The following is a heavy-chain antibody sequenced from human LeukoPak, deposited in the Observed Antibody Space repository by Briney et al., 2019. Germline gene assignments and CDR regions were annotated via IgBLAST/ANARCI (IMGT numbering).Heavy chain of an antibody. J-gene: IGHJ4*02. CDR2: ICSSGNS. CDR1: DGSISSYC. V-gene: IGHV4-59*01. D-gene: IGHD2/OR15-2a*01. CDR3: ARDSSSVAVD. Sequence: SETLSLTCTVSDGSISSYCWSWIRQPPGKGLEWIGYICSSGNSNYNPSLNSRVSMAIDTSKNQFTLRLSSVTAADTAIYYCARDSSSVAVDWGQGTLVTVSP.